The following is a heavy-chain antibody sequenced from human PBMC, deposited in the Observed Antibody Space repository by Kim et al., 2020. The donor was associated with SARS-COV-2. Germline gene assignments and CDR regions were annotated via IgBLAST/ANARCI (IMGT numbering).Heavy chain of an antibody. D-gene: IGHD2-2*03. Sequence: SETLSLTCTVSGGSISSYYWSWIRQPPGKGLEWIGYIYYSGSTNYNPSLKSRVTISVDTSKNQFSLKLSSVTAADTTVYYCARDQYGYCSSTSCKDVWFDPWAHGTLVTVSS. CDR1: GGSISSYY. V-gene: IGHV4-59*13. CDR2: IYYSGST. CDR3: ARDQYGYCSSTSCKDVWFDP. J-gene: IGHJ5*02.